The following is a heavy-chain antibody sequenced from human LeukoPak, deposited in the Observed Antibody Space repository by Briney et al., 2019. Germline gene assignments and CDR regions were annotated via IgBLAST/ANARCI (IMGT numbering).Heavy chain of an antibody. CDR2: IRYDGSNK. J-gene: IGHJ4*02. CDR3: AKEYYDSSGYLFDY. V-gene: IGHV3-30*02. D-gene: IGHD3-22*01. CDR1: GFTFSSYG. Sequence: GGSLRLSCAASGFTFSSYGMHWVRQAPGKGLEWVAFIRYDGSNKYYADSVKGRFTISRDNSENTLYLQMNSLRAEDTAVYYCAKEYYDSSGYLFDYWGQGTLVTVSS.